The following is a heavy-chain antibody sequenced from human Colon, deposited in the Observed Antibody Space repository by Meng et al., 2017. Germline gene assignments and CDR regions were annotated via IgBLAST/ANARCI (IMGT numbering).Heavy chain of an antibody. CDR2: INADSGGT. CDR1: GYSRSGYY. D-gene: IGHD6-19*01. V-gene: IGHV1-2*06. Sequence: VKLVQAGAEVKKPGASVKVSCKASGYSRSGYYMHWVRQVPGQGLEWMGRINADSGGTNYAEKFQGRVTLTRDTSINTAYMEVTSLRSDDTAVYYCAKIHLGDSGLDYWGQGTLVTVSS. J-gene: IGHJ4*02. CDR3: AKIHLGDSGLDY.